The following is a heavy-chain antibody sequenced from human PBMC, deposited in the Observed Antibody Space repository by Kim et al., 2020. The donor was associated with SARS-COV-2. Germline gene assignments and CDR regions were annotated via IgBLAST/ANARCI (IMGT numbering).Heavy chain of an antibody. CDR2: IWYDGSNK. D-gene: IGHD1-7*01. J-gene: IGHJ6*02. CDR3: ARELELSFSGYYGMDV. V-gene: IGHV3-33*01. CDR1: GFTFSSYG. Sequence: GGSLRLSCAASGFTFSSYGMHWVRQAPGKGLEWVAVIWYDGSNKYYADSVKGRFTISRDNSKNTLYLQMNSLRAEDTAVYYCARELELSFSGYYGMDVWGQGTTVTVSS.